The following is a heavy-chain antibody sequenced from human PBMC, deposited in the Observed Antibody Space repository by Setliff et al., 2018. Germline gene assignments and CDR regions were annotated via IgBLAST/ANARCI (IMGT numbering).Heavy chain of an antibody. CDR3: ARDFYYSSGKVGLTDY. Sequence: LRLSCAASGFTFSDYYMSWIRQAPGKGLEWVSYISSSGSTIYYADSVKGRFTISRDNAKNSLSLQMNSLRAEDTAVYYCARDFYYSSGKVGLTDYSGQGTLVTVSS. J-gene: IGHJ4*02. CDR2: ISSSGSTI. D-gene: IGHD3-10*01. V-gene: IGHV3-11*04. CDR1: GFTFSDYY.